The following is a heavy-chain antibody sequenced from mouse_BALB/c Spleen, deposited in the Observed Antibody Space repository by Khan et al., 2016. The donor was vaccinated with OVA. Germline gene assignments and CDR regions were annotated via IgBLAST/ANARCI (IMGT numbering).Heavy chain of an antibody. Sequence: EVQLVESGGDLVKPRGSLKLSCAASGFTFSSYSMSWVRQTPDKRLEWVATISSGGDYTYYPDSVKGRFTISRDNAKNTLYLQMSSLKSEDTAMYYCASHLTGSSAYWGQGTTLTVSS. CDR3: ASHLTGSSAY. V-gene: IGHV5-6*01. J-gene: IGHJ2*01. CDR1: GFTFSSYS. CDR2: ISSGGDYT. D-gene: IGHD4-1*01.